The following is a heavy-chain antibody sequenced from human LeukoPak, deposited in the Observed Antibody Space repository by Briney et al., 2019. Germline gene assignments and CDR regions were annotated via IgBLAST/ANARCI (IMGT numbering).Heavy chain of an antibody. CDR3: ARLSSNWLYGMDV. Sequence: GASLKISWQGSGYRFTSYWFGWVRQLPGKGLGWVGVIYPGVSDTRYSPSFQGQVAISADKSISTAYLQWSSLKASDTAMYYCARLSSNWLYGMDVWGQGTTVTVSS. J-gene: IGHJ6*02. CDR2: IYPGVSDT. D-gene: IGHD4-4*01. CDR1: GYRFTSYW. V-gene: IGHV5-51*01.